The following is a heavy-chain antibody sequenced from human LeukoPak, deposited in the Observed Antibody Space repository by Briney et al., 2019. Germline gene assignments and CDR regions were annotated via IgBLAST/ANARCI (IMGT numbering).Heavy chain of an antibody. CDR1: GYSISSGYY. V-gene: IGHV4-38-2*01. CDR3: ARMRSDLMTTVTYFDY. J-gene: IGHJ4*02. CDR2: IYHSGST. Sequence: PSETLSLSCAVSGYSISSGYYWAWIRQPPGKGLEWIGSIYHSGSTYYNPSLKSRVTISVDTSKNQFSLKLSSVTAADTAVYYCARMRSDLMTTVTYFDYWGQGTLVTVSS. D-gene: IGHD4-17*01.